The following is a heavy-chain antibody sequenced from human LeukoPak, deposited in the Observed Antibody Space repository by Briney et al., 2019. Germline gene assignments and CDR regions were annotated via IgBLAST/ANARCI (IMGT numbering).Heavy chain of an antibody. J-gene: IGHJ6*03. CDR3: ARAYYYDSSGYHDYYYYYYMDV. CDR1: GYTFTSYG. V-gene: IGHV1-18*01. D-gene: IGHD3-22*01. CDR2: ISAYNGNT. Sequence: ASVKVSCKASGYTFTSYGISWVRQAPGQGLEWMGWISAYNGNTNYAQKLQGRVTMTTDTSTSTAYMELRSLRSDDTAVYYCARAYYYDSSGYHDYYYYYYMDVWGKGTTVTVSS.